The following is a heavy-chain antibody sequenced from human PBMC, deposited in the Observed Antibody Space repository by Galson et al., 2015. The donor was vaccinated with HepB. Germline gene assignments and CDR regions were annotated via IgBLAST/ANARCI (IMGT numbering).Heavy chain of an antibody. V-gene: IGHV3-33*01. D-gene: IGHD3-22*01. Sequence: SLRLSCAASGFTFSSYGMHWVRQAPGKGLEWVAVIWYDGSNKYYADSVKGRFTISRDNSKNTLYLQMNSLRAEDTAVYYCARDSSPRPYYYDSGGESIADYWGQGTLVTVSS. J-gene: IGHJ4*02. CDR2: IWYDGSNK. CDR3: ARDSSPRPYYYDSGGESIADY. CDR1: GFTFSSYG.